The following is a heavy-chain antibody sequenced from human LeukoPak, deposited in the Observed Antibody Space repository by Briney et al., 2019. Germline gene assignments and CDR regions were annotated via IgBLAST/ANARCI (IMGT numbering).Heavy chain of an antibody. J-gene: IGHJ4*02. V-gene: IGHV3-23*01. CDR2: ISGSGGST. CDR3: AKEARISSTSPPFDY. CDR1: GFTYSSYA. D-gene: IGHD2-2*01. Sequence: KAGGSLRLSCAASGFTYSSYAMSWVRQAPGKGLEWVSAISGSGGSTYYADSVKGRFTISRDNSKNTLYLQMNSLRAEDTAVYYCAKEARISSTSPPFDYWGQGTLVTVSS.